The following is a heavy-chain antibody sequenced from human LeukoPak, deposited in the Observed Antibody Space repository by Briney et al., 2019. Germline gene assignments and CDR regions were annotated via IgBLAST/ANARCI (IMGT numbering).Heavy chain of an antibody. CDR2: IKQDGSEK. J-gene: IGHJ6*03. D-gene: IGHD6-19*01. CDR1: GFTFSSHW. CDR3: ARVGYSSAHMDV. V-gene: IGHV3-7*01. Sequence: PGGSLRLSCAASGFTFSSHWMSWVRQAPGKGLEWVANIKQDGSEKYYVASVKGRFTISRDNAKNSLYLQMNSLRAEDTAVYFCARVGYSSAHMDVWGKGTTVTVSS.